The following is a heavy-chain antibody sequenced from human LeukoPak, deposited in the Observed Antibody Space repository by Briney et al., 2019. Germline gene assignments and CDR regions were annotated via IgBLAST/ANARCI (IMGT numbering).Heavy chain of an antibody. V-gene: IGHV3-21*01. J-gene: IGHJ4*02. CDR3: ARDSVAAAGMAY. D-gene: IGHD6-13*01. CDR2: ISSSSSYI. Sequence: GGSLRLSCAASGFTFSSYGMHWVRQAPGKGLEWVSSISSSSSYIYYADSVKGRFTISRDNAKNSLYLQMNSLRAEDTAVYYCARDSVAAAGMAYWGQGTLVTVSS. CDR1: GFTFSSYG.